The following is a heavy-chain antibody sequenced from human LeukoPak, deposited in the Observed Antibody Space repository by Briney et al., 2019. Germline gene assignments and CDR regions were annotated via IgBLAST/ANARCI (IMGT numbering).Heavy chain of an antibody. J-gene: IGHJ5*02. Sequence: SETLSLTCAVYGGSFSGYYWSWIRQPPGKGLEWIGVINHSGSTNYNPSLKSRVTISVDTSKNQFSLKLSSVTAADTAVYYCARDSPYDFWSGYYPSGWFDPWGQGTLVTVSS. D-gene: IGHD3-3*01. CDR3: ARDSPYDFWSGYYPSGWFDP. CDR2: INHSGST. V-gene: IGHV4-34*01. CDR1: GGSFSGYY.